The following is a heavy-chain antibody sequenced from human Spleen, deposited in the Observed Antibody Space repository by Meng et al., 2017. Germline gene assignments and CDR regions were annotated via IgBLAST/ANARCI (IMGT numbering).Heavy chain of an antibody. Sequence: GESLKISCAASGFNFNTYVMHWVRQAPGKGLEWVAAIWSDGSNDNYADSVKGRFTISRDKYKNTLYLQMNSLRAEDTAVYYCAREALKSYAFDIWGQGTLVTVSS. CDR2: IWSDGSND. V-gene: IGHV3-33*01. J-gene: IGHJ3*02. CDR1: GFNFNTYV. CDR3: AREALKSYAFDI.